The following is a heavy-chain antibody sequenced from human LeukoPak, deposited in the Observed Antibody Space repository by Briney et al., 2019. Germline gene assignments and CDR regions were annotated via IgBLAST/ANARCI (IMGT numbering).Heavy chain of an antibody. D-gene: IGHD3-22*01. V-gene: IGHV3-33*01. CDR3: ARNKGFYDSSAIGY. J-gene: IGHJ4*02. Sequence: GGSLRLSCAASGFTFSSYGMHWVRQAPGKGLEWEAVIWYDGSNKYYADSVKGRFTISRDNSKNTLYLQMNSLRAEDTAVYYCARNKGFYDSSAIGYWGQGTLVTVSS. CDR2: IWYDGSNK. CDR1: GFTFSSYG.